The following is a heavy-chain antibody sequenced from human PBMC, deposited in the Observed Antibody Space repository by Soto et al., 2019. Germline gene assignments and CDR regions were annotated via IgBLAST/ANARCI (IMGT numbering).Heavy chain of an antibody. CDR2: IYYSGST. Sequence: TSETLSLTCTVSGGSISSYYWSWIRQPPGKGLEWIGYIYYSGSTNYNPSLKSRVTISVDTSKNQLSLKLSSVTAADTAVYYCARLRGGMDVWGQGTTVTVSS. CDR3: ARLRGGMDV. CDR1: GGSISSYY. J-gene: IGHJ6*02. V-gene: IGHV4-59*08.